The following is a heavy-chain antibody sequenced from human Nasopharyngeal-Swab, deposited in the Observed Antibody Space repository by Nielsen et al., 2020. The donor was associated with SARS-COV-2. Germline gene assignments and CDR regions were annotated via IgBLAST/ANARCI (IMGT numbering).Heavy chain of an antibody. J-gene: IGHJ4*02. V-gene: IGHV4-34*01. CDR2: INHCGST. CDR3: ARRGYPATDY. Sequence: WIRQPPGKGLEWIGEINHCGSTNYNPSLKSRVTISVDTSKNQFSLKLNSVTAADTAVYYCARRGYPATDYWGQGTLVTVSS. D-gene: IGHD3-22*01.